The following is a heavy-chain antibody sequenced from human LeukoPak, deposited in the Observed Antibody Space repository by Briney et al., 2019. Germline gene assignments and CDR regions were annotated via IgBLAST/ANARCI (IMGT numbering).Heavy chain of an antibody. CDR3: VRGPGASIFDI. CDR2: ISYTGGNE. Sequence: GRSLRLSCAASGLYLDSHPFHWVRQAPGKGLEWVAFISYTGGNEFYADSVKGRFTISRDNSKNTLYLQMSSLRAEDTAVYFCVRGPGASIFDIWGQGTMVTVSS. D-gene: IGHD2-8*02. CDR1: GLYLDSHP. V-gene: IGHV3-30*04. J-gene: IGHJ3*02.